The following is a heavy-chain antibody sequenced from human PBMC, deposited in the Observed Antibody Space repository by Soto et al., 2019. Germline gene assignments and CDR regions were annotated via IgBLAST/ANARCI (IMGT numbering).Heavy chain of an antibody. D-gene: IGHD6-19*01. CDR2: IYYSGST. J-gene: IGHJ3*02. V-gene: IGHV4-59*08. CDR3: AKKGSDSSGWYGAFDI. Sequence: SETLSLTCTVSGGSISSYFWSWIRQPPGKGLEWIGYIYYSGSTNYNPSLKSRVTISVDTSKNQFSLKLSSVTAADTAVYYCAKKGSDSSGWYGAFDIWGQGTMVTVSS. CDR1: GGSISSYF.